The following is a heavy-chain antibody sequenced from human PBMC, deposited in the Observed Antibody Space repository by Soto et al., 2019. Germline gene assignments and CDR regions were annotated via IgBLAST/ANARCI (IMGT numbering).Heavy chain of an antibody. CDR3: ARDRDRGYDP. CDR2: IWNDGSNQ. V-gene: IGHV3-33*01. CDR1: GFTFSSYG. Sequence: GGSLRLSCAASGFTFSSYGMHWVRQAPGKGLEWLAVIWNDGSNQFYADSVKGRFTISRDDSKNTVYLQMNSLRAEDTALYYCARDRDRGYDPWGQGTLVTVSS. J-gene: IGHJ5*02. D-gene: IGHD3-22*01.